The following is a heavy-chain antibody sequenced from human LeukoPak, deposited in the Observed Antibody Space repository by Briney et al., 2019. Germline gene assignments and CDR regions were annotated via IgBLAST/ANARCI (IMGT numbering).Heavy chain of an antibody. CDR2: ISLDGSNK. V-gene: IGHV3-30*18. CDR1: GFXFSRYG. CDR3: AKPTYGEEIFDY. D-gene: IGHD3-3*01. J-gene: IGHJ4*02. Sequence: GGSLRLSCAASGFXFSRYGMHWVRQAPGKGLEWVAFISLDGSNKYYADSVKGRFTISRDNSMNTLYLQMNSLRAEDTAVYYCAKPTYGEEIFDYWGQGTLVTVSS.